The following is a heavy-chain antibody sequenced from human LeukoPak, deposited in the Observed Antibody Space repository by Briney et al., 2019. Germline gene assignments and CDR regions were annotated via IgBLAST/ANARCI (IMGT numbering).Heavy chain of an antibody. D-gene: IGHD6-19*01. CDR3: ARSSGWYAS. CDR1: GFTFSDYS. Sequence: GGSLRLSCVASGFTFSDYSMNWVRQAPGKGLEWVSSISSSSTYISYTESVKGRFTISRDNAKTSLYLQMNSLRAEDTAVYYCARSSGWYASWGQGTLVTVSS. V-gene: IGHV3-21*06. CDR2: ISSSSTYI. J-gene: IGHJ5*01.